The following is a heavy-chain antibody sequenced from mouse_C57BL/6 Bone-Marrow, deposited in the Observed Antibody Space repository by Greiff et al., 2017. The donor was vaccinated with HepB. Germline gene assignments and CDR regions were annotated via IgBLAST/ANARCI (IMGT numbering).Heavy chain of an antibody. CDR2: IYPGAGDT. J-gene: IGHJ2*01. CDR3: ARWGYYYGFAY. Sequence: QVQLKESGAELVKPGASVKISCKASGYAFSSYWMNWVKQRPGKGLEWIGQIYPGAGDTNYNGKFKGKATLTADKSSSTAYMQLSSLTSEDSAVYFCARWGYYYGFAYWGQGTTLTVSS. D-gene: IGHD1-1*01. V-gene: IGHV1-80*01. CDR1: GYAFSSYW.